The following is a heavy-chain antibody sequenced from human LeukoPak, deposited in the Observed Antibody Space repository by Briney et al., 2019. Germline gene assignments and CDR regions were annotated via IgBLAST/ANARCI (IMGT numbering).Heavy chain of an antibody. J-gene: IGHJ6*02. Sequence: GESLKISCKGSGYSFTSYWIGWVRQMPGKGLEWMGIIYPGDSDTRYSPSFQGQVTISADKSISTAYLQWSSLKASGTAMYYCARQDKQLDYYYYGMDVWGQGTTVTVSS. D-gene: IGHD6-13*01. CDR2: IYPGDSDT. V-gene: IGHV5-51*01. CDR3: ARQDKQLDYYYYGMDV. CDR1: GYSFTSYW.